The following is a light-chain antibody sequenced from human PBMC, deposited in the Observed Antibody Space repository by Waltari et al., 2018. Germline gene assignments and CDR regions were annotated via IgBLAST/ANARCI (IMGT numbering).Light chain of an antibody. CDR1: QDISTF. CDR3: QQFNNAWA. CDR2: DAS. Sequence: DTQMTQSPASLYASVGATVTITCQASQDISTFLVWYQQKPGKAPELLISDASILEPGVPSRFRGSGSGSHFTLTISGLQPEDIATYYCQQFNNAWAFGPGSKV. V-gene: IGKV1-33*01. J-gene: IGKJ1*01.